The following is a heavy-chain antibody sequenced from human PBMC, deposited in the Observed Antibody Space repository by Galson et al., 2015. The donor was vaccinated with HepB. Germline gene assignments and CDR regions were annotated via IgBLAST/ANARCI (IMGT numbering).Heavy chain of an antibody. D-gene: IGHD2-8*02. CDR3: TTDVFFSTFWSWFDP. CDR2: IKSKTDGGTA. Sequence: SLRLSCAASGFSFSDAWMSWVRQTPGKGLEWIGRIKSKTDGGTADYAAPVKGRFTIARDDASNTLYLHMNRLKTDDTGVYYCTTDVFFSTFWSWFDPWGQGTLVTVSS. CDR1: GFSFSDAW. J-gene: IGHJ5*02. V-gene: IGHV3-15*01.